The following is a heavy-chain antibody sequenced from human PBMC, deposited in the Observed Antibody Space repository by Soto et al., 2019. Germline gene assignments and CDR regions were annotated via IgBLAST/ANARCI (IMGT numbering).Heavy chain of an antibody. V-gene: IGHV3-23*01. D-gene: IGHD3-10*01. Sequence: EVQLLESGGGLVQPGGYLRISCAASGITFISYAMSWVRQAPGKGLEWVSAISGSGGSTYYADSVKGRFTISRDNSKNTLYLQMNSLRAEDTAVYYCAPHLWFGELYYWGQGTLVTVSS. CDR3: APHLWFGELYY. J-gene: IGHJ4*02. CDR2: ISGSGGST. CDR1: GITFISYA.